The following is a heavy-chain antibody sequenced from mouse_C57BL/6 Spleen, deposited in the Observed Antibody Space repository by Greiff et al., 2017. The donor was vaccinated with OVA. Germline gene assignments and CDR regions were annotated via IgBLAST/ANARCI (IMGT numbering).Heavy chain of an antibody. CDR1: GFTFSDYG. J-gene: IGHJ1*03. CDR2: ISSGSSTI. Sequence: DVKLVESGGGLVKPGGSLKLSCAASGFTFSDYGMHWVRQAPEKGLEWVAYISSGSSTIYYADTVKGRFTISRDNAKNTLFLQMTSLRSEDTAMYYCARSPFYYGSSLSYWYFDVWGTGTTVTVSS. CDR3: ARSPFYYGSSLSYWYFDV. V-gene: IGHV5-17*01. D-gene: IGHD1-1*01.